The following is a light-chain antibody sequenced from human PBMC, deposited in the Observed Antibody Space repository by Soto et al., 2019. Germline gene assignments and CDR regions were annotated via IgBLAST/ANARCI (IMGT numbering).Light chain of an antibody. Sequence: HSLLTQPPSASGSPGQSVTISCTGTSSDVGGYNYVSWYQQHPGKAPKLMIYEVSKRPSGVPDRFSGSKSGNTASLTVSGLQAEDEADYYCSSYAGSNNFVVFGTGTKVTVL. CDR1: SSDVGGYNY. CDR3: SSYAGSNNFVV. V-gene: IGLV2-8*01. J-gene: IGLJ1*01. CDR2: EVS.